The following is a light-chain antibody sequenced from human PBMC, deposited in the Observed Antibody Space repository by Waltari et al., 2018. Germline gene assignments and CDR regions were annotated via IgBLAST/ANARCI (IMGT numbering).Light chain of an antibody. V-gene: IGKV1-5*03. Sequence: DIQMTQSPSILSASLGDRVTITCRASQSISNWLAWYQQKPGKAPKLLIYKASSLESGVPSRFSGSGSGTEFTLTISSLQPDDFATYYCQQYNSFPWTFGQGTKVEVK. CDR1: QSISNW. CDR3: QQYNSFPWT. J-gene: IGKJ1*01. CDR2: KAS.